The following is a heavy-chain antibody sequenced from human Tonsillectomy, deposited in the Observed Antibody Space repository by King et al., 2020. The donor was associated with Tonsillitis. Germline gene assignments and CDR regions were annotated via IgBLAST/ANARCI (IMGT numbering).Heavy chain of an antibody. CDR3: TKGQYQPLL. J-gene: IGHJ4*02. CDR2: IQFVESQI. V-gene: IGHV3-30*02. CDR1: GIPFSEWG. Sequence: HVQLVESGGGVVQPGGSLRLSCVSSGIPFSEWGMHWVRQAPGKGLEWVAFIQFVESQIYYIDSVKGRFTISRDNSQNTLFLQMSNLRSDDTAVYFCTKGQYQPLLWGQGTLVTVSS. D-gene: IGHD2-2*01.